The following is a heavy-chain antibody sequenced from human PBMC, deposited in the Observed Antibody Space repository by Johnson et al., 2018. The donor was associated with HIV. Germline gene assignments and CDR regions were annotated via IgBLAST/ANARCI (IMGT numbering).Heavy chain of an antibody. CDR3: AKDTGAYYDTFLAFDI. J-gene: IGHJ3*02. V-gene: IGHV3-23*04. CDR2: ISGGGGST. Sequence: VQLVESGGGLIQPGGSLRLSCAASGFTVSSNYMSWVRQAPGKGLVWVSAISGGGGSTYYADSVKGRFTISRDNSKNTLYLEMNSLRAEDTAVYYCAKDTGAYYDTFLAFDIWGQGTMVTVSS. CDR1: GFTVSSNY. D-gene: IGHD3-22*01.